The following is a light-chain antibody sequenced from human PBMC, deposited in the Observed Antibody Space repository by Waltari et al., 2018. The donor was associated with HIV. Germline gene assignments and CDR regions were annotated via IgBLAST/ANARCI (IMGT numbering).Light chain of an antibody. CDR2: KNF. V-gene: IGLV1-47*01. CDR3: VGWDSSLSAYV. J-gene: IGLJ1*01. Sequence: QSFLTQPPSASGTPGQPVTISCSGSSSHLHTANVYWYQQLPGMTPKLLIYKNFLRPSGVPDRFAASKSGTSASLTISGLRSADEADYYCVGWDSSLSAYVFGAGTKVAVL. CDR1: SSHLHTAN.